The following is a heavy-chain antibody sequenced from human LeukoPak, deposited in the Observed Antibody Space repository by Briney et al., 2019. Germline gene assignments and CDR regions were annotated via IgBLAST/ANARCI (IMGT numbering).Heavy chain of an antibody. D-gene: IGHD3-22*01. CDR2: ISAYNGNT. V-gene: IGHV1-18*01. Sequence: ASVKVSCKASGYTFTNYGITCVRQAPGQGLGWMGWISAYNGNTNYAQRLQGRVNMTTDTSTTTVYLELRSLRSDDTAVYYCARDYYYDTSGYYRFDYWGQGTLVTVSS. CDR1: GYTFTNYG. J-gene: IGHJ4*02. CDR3: ARDYYYDTSGYYRFDY.